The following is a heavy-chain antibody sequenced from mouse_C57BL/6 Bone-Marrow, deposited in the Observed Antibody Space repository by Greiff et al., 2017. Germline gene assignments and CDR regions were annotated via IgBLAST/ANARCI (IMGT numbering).Heavy chain of an antibody. CDR2: IDPSDSYT. CDR1: GYTFTSYW. CDR3: AREGLSGFAY. Sequence: VQLQQSGAELVKPGASVKLSCKASGYTFTSYWMQWVKQRPGQGLEWIGEIDPSDSYTNYNQKFKGKATLTVDTSSSTAYMQLSSLTSEDSAVYYCAREGLSGFAYWGQGTLVTVSA. V-gene: IGHV1-50*01. D-gene: IGHD2-4*01. J-gene: IGHJ3*01.